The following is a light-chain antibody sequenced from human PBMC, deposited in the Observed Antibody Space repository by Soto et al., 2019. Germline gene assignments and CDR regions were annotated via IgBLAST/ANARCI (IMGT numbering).Light chain of an antibody. CDR1: QSVPSR. CDR2: DAS. V-gene: IGKV3-11*01. J-gene: IGKJ5*01. CDR3: QQRSNWPIT. Sequence: EIVLTQSPGTLSLSPGEDVTLSCRASQSVPSRIAWYQQKPGRAPRLLIYDASNRATGIPARFSGSGSGTDFTLTISSLEPEDFAVYYCQQRSNWPITFGQGTRLEIK.